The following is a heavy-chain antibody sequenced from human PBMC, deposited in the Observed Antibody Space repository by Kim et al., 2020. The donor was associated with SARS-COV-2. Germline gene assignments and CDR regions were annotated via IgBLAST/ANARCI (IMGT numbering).Heavy chain of an antibody. CDR2: REK. CDR3: ARVSYSSSW. Sequence: REKYYGDSVKGRFTISRDNAKNSLYLQMNSLRAEDTAVYYCARVSYSSSWWGQGTLVTVSS. D-gene: IGHD6-13*01. J-gene: IGHJ4*02. V-gene: IGHV3-7*01.